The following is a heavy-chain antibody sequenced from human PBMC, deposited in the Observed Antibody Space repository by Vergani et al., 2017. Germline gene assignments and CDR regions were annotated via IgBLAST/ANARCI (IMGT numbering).Heavy chain of an antibody. Sequence: QVQLQESGPGLVKPSETLSLTCTVSGGSISSYYWSWIRQPPGKGLEWIGYIYYSGSTNYNPSLKSRVTISVDTSQNQFSLKLSSVTAADTAVYYCARDRGIVGATTGGMDVWGQGTTVTVSS. D-gene: IGHD1-26*01. CDR2: IYYSGST. CDR1: GGSISSYY. CDR3: ARDRGIVGATTGGMDV. J-gene: IGHJ6*02. V-gene: IGHV4-59*01.